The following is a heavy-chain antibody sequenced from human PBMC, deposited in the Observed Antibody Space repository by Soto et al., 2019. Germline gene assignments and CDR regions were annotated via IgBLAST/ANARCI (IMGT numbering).Heavy chain of an antibody. CDR3: ARGHEFGANSDAYDI. D-gene: IGHD3-10*01. Sequence: ASVKVSCKASGGSFSTSSINWVRQAPGQRPEWMANILPIFGTADYAQKFQGRVTITADKSTNTAYMELRSLLSEDTAVYYFARGHEFGANSDAYDIWGQGTVVTVSS. J-gene: IGHJ3*02. CDR1: GGSFSTSS. V-gene: IGHV1-69*06. CDR2: ILPIFGTA.